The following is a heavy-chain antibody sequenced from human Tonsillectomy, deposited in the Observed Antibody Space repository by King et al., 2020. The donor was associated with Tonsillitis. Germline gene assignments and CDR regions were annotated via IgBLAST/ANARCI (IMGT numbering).Heavy chain of an antibody. CDR3: ARVASSIFDS. CDR2: IYHSGST. Sequence: QLQESGSGLVKPSQTLSLTCAVSGGSISSGGYSWSWIRQPPGKGLEWIGYIYHSGSTYYNPSLKSRVTISVDRSKNQFSLKLSSVTAADTAVYYCARVASSIFDSWGQGTLVTVSS. CDR1: GGSISSGGYS. J-gene: IGHJ4*02. V-gene: IGHV4-30-2*01. D-gene: IGHD5-12*01.